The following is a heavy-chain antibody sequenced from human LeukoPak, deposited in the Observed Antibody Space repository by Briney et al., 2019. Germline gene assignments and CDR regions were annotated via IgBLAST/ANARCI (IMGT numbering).Heavy chain of an antibody. CDR3: ARARKWGYSYGPTRLDY. CDR1: GGSFSGYY. V-gene: IGHV4-34*01. D-gene: IGHD5-18*01. J-gene: IGHJ4*02. CDR2: INHSGST. Sequence: SETLSLTCAVYGGSFSGYYWSWIRQPPGKGLEWIGEINHSGSTNYNPSLKSRVTISVDTSKNQFSLKLSSVTAADTAVYSCARARKWGYSYGPTRLDYWGQGTLVTVSS.